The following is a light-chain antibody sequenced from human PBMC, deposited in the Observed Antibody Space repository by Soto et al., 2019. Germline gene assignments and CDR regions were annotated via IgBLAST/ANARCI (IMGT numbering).Light chain of an antibody. V-gene: IGKV3D-20*01. CDR3: QQYGSSPQT. CDR2: DAS. Sequence: DIVLTQSPATLSLSPGERATLSCGASQSVSSSSLAWYQQKPGLAPRLLIYDASYRAAGIPDRFSGSGSGTDFTLTISRLEPEDFAVYSCQQYGSSPQTFGQGTKLEIK. J-gene: IGKJ2*01. CDR1: QSVSSSS.